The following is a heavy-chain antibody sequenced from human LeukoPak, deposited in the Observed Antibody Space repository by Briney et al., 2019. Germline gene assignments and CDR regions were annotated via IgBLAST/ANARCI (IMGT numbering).Heavy chain of an antibody. CDR1: GFTFNNYA. V-gene: IGHV3-23*01. CDR3: AKEGRPGDYYYGMDV. Sequence: PGGSLRLSCAASGFTFNNYAMSWVRQAPGKGLEWVSTISVSGGSTYYADSVKGRFTISRDNSKNTLYLQVNSLRAEDTAVYYCAKEGRPGDYYYGMDVWGQGTTVTVSS. J-gene: IGHJ6*02. CDR2: ISVSGGST.